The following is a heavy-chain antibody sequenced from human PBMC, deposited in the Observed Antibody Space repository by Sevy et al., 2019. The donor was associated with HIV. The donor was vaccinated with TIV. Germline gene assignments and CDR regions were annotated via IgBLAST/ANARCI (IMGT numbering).Heavy chain of an antibody. CDR2: ISSSSSYI. D-gene: IGHD3-10*01. J-gene: IGHJ4*02. CDR1: GFTFSSYS. Sequence: GGSLRLSCAASGFTFSSYSMNWVRQAPGKGLEWVSSISSSSSYIYYADSVKGRFTISRDNAKNSLYLQMSSLRAEDKAVYHCVRGSLRVGELVPLDYWGLGTLVTVSS. V-gene: IGHV3-21*06. CDR3: VRGSLRVGELVPLDY.